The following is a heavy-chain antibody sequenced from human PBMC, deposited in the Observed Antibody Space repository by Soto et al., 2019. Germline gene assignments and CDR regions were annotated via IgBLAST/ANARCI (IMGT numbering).Heavy chain of an antibody. CDR1: GFTFSSYA. CDR2: VSASGGTA. CDR3: AKDRTSWHTGGFDY. J-gene: IGHJ4*02. V-gene: IGHV3-23*01. Sequence: EVQLLESGGGLVQPGGSLRLSCAASGFTFSSYAMSWVRQAPGKGLEWVSAVSASGGTAYYADAVQGRFTISSDNSENTLYLQMNSLRAEDTAMFYCAKDRTSWHTGGFDYWGQGTLFTVSS. D-gene: IGHD6-13*01.